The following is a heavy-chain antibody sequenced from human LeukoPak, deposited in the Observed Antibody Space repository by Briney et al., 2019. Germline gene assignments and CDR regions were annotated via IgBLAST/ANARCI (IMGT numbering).Heavy chain of an antibody. D-gene: IGHD6-13*01. Sequence: PGRSLRLSCAASGFTFSSYAMHWVRQAPGKGLEWVAVISYDGSNKYYADSVKGQFTISRDNSKNTLYLQMNSLRAEDTAVYYCARDKSSSWYINWFDPWGQGTLVTVSS. V-gene: IGHV3-30*04. J-gene: IGHJ5*02. CDR2: ISYDGSNK. CDR3: ARDKSSSWYINWFDP. CDR1: GFTFSSYA.